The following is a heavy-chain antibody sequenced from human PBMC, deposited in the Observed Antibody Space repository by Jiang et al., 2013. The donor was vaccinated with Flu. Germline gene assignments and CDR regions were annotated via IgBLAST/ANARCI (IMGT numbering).Heavy chain of an antibody. CDR1: GYSFISFN. V-gene: IGHV1-8*01. D-gene: IGHD4-17*01. CDR2: MNPNTGKT. J-gene: IGHJ4*02. CDR3: ARDNGAYARWVAH. Sequence: GAEVKKPGASVKVSCKASGYSFISFNINWVRQATGQGLEWMGWMNPNTGKTVYAERFQGRVTMTRDTSANTGFMEVSSLTSEDTAMYYCARDNGAYARWVAHWGQGTLVTVSS.